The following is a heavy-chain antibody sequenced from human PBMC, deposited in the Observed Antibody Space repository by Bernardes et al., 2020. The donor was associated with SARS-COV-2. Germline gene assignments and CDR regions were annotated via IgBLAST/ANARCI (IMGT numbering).Heavy chain of an antibody. CDR2: ITDSGDST. V-gene: IGHV3-23*01. J-gene: IGHJ4*02. D-gene: IGHD1-26*01. CDR3: AKRRVEWELLHYFDS. CDR1: GFTFSSYT. Sequence: GGSLRLSCEVSGFTFSSYTMHWVRQAPGKGLEWVSTITDSGDSTYYADSVKGRFTISRDNSKDRLYLQMNSLRAEDTAVYFCAKRRVEWELLHYFDSWGQRTLVTVSS.